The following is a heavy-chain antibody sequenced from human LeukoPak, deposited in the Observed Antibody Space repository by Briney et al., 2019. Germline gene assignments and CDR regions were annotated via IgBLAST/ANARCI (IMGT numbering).Heavy chain of an antibody. Sequence: NTSETLSLTCTVSGGSISSSSYYWGWIRQPPGKGLEWIGSIYYSGSTYYNPSLKSRVTISVDTSKNQFSLKLSSVTAADTAVYYCASEVVTLPHAFDIWGQGTMVTVSS. J-gene: IGHJ3*02. CDR2: IYYSGST. CDR1: GGSISSSSYY. D-gene: IGHD2-21*02. CDR3: ASEVVTLPHAFDI. V-gene: IGHV4-39*07.